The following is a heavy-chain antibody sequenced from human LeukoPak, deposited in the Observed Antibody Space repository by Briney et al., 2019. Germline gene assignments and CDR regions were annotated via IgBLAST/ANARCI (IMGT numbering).Heavy chain of an antibody. J-gene: IGHJ6*02. D-gene: IGHD4-17*01. CDR3: VKALRHGYGDVYYYGMDV. Sequence: PGGSLRLSCAASGFTVSSNYMSWVRQAPGKGLEYVSAISSNGGSTYYADSVKGRFTISRDNSKNTLYLQMSSLRAEDTAVYYCVKALRHGYGDVYYYGMDVWGQGTTVTVSS. CDR1: GFTVSSNY. V-gene: IGHV3-64D*09. CDR2: ISSNGGST.